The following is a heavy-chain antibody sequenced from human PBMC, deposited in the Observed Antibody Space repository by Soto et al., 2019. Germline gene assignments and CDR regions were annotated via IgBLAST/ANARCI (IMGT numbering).Heavy chain of an antibody. CDR3: ARGGYWNQIDY. CDR1: GFSVSNND. D-gene: IGHD1-1*01. J-gene: IGHJ4*02. V-gene: IGHV3-66*01. Sequence: EVQVVESGGALVQPGGSLRLSCAASGFSVSNNDMSWVRQAPGKGLEWVSIIYAGGSTYYADSVKDRFTISRDNSKNTLYLQMNSLRAEDTSVYYCARGGYWNQIDYWGQGTPVTVS. CDR2: IYAGGST.